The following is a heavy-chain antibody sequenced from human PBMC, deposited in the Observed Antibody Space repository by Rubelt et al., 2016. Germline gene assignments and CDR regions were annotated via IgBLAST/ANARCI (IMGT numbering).Heavy chain of an antibody. Sequence: GLECIGEIYHGGSTNYNPSLKSRVTISVEKSKNQLSLKLISVTAADTAVYYCARRSEFVHPYGMDVWGQGTTVTVSS. CDR3: ARRSEFVHPYGMDV. CDR2: IYHGGST. V-gene: IGHV4-4*02. D-gene: IGHD3-3*01. J-gene: IGHJ6*02.